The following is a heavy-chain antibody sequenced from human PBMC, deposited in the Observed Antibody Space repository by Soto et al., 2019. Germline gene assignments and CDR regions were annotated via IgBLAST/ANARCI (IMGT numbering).Heavy chain of an antibody. Sequence: GGSLRLSCAASGFTFSSYWMHWVRQPPGKGLVWVSHINTDGSSTTYADSVKGRFTISRDNAKNTLYLQMNSLRVEDTAVYYCARDLEYSSSPWGQGTLVTVSS. J-gene: IGHJ5*02. CDR1: GFTFSSYW. D-gene: IGHD6-13*01. CDR3: ARDLEYSSSP. CDR2: INTDGSST. V-gene: IGHV3-74*01.